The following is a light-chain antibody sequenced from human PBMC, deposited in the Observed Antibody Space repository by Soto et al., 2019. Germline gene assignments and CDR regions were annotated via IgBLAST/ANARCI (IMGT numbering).Light chain of an antibody. Sequence: DIQMTQSPPTLSASVGDRVTITCRASQGISTWLAWYQQKPGKAPKLLIYRASSLESGVPSRFSGSGSGTEFTLTINSLQPDHFATYYCQQYTENWPFGQGTKVEIK. CDR1: QGISTW. V-gene: IGKV1-5*03. J-gene: IGKJ1*01. CDR3: QQYTENWP. CDR2: RAS.